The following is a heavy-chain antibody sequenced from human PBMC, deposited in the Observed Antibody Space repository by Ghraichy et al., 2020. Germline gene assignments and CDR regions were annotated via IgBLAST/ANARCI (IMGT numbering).Heavy chain of an antibody. CDR1: GGSINDHY. V-gene: IGHV4-4*07. Sequence: SETLSLTCTVSGGSINDHYWTWIRQPAGKGLEWIGRIYTRGSANYSPSLKSRVTMSVDTSKHQVSLILTSVTAADTAIYYCAKSRNGYFDTSGYYDWGQGTLVPFSS. CDR3: AKSRNGYFDTSGYYD. J-gene: IGHJ4*02. D-gene: IGHD3-22*01. CDR2: IYTRGSA.